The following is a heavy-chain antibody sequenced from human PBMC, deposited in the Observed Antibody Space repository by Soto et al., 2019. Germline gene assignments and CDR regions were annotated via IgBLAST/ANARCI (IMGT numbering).Heavy chain of an antibody. D-gene: IGHD4-17*01. V-gene: IGHV3-30*18. J-gene: IGHJ6*02. CDR1: GFTFSSYG. Sequence: QVQLVESGGGVVQPGRSLRLSCAASGFTFSSYGMHWVRQAPGKGLEWVAVISYDGSNKYYADSVKGRFTISRDNSKNTLYLQMNSLRAEDTAVYYCAKDLGTVTTEVYHKYATQGGPNGSNSLYYGMDVWGQGTTVTVSS. CDR2: ISYDGSNK. CDR3: AKDLGTVTTEVYHKYATQGGPNGSNSLYYGMDV.